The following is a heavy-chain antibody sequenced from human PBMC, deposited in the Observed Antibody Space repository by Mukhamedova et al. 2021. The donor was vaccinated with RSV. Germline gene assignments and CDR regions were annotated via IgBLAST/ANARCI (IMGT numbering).Heavy chain of an antibody. CDR2: ISGGGGST. V-gene: IGHV3-23*01. D-gene: IGHD3-10*01. J-gene: IGHJ4*02. Sequence: GFTFSSYAMRWVRQAPGKGLEWVSGISGGGGSTYYADSVKGRFTISRDNSKDTLYLQMNSLSAEDTAVYYCTRGRDYYYDYWGQG. CDR1: GFTFSSYA. CDR3: TRGRDYYYDY.